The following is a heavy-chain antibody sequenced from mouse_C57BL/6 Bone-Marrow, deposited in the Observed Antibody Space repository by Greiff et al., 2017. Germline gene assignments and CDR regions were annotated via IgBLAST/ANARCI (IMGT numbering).Heavy chain of an antibody. J-gene: IGHJ2*01. Sequence: QVQLKESGAELVRPGTSVKVSCKASGYAFTNYLIEWVKQRPGQGLEWIGVINPGSGGTNYNEKFKGKATLTADKSSSTAYMQLSSLTSEDSAVYFCARGRYGSDYWGQGTTLTVSS. CDR1: GYAFTNYL. CDR2: INPGSGGT. CDR3: ARGRYGSDY. D-gene: IGHD2-10*02. V-gene: IGHV1-54*01.